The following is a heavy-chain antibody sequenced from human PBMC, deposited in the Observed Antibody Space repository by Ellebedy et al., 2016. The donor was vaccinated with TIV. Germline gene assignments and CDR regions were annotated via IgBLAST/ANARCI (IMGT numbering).Heavy chain of an antibody. CDR3: ARYDVLTGCIDS. CDR2: AFYTGST. D-gene: IGHD3-9*01. Sequence: MPSETLSLTCSVSGGSINSYYWVWIRQPPGKGLEWIGHAFYTGSTNYIPSLKSRVTISVDTSKNQFSLKLSSVTAADTAVYYCARYDVLTGCIDSWGQGALVTVSS. J-gene: IGHJ5*01. V-gene: IGHV4-59*01. CDR1: GGSINSYY.